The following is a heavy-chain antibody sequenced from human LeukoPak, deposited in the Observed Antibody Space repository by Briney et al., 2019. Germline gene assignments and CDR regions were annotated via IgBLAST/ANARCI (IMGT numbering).Heavy chain of an antibody. V-gene: IGHV3-9*01. CDR1: GFTFADQA. CDR2: INWNNDGI. D-gene: IGHD3-16*01. J-gene: IGHJ1*01. Sequence: GTSLRLSCVASGFTFADQAMHWVRRAPGQGLEWVTGINWNNDGIVYAASVKGRFTVSRDNAKNTLYLQMNGLRPEDTAFYYCARDDYSTLGYNFHHWGQGTLVTVSS. CDR3: ARDDYSTLGYNFHH.